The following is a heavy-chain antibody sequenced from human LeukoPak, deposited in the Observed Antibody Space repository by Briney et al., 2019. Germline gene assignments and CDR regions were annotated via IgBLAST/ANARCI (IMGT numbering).Heavy chain of an antibody. CDR2: IYSGGST. J-gene: IGHJ4*02. V-gene: IGHV3-66*01. CDR1: GLTVSSSY. CDR3: ARSPSSGWYDSSYYFDY. Sequence: QAGGSLRLSCAASGLTVSSSYMSWVRQAPGKGLEWVSVIYSGGSTYYADSVKGRFTISRDNSKNTLYLQMNSLRAEDTAVYYCARSPSSGWYDSSYYFDYWGQGTLVTVSS. D-gene: IGHD6-19*01.